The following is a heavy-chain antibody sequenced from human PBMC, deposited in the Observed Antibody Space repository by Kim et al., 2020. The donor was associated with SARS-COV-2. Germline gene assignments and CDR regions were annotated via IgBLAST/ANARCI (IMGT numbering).Heavy chain of an antibody. CDR3: AREEVATPELWSYYYYYYGMDV. Sequence: GGSLRLSCAASGFTFSSYWMHWVRQAPGKGLVWVSRINSDGSSTSYADSVKGRFTISRDNAKNTLYLQMNSLRAEDTAVYYCAREEVATPELWSYYYYYYGMDVWGHGTTVTVSS. D-gene: IGHD5-18*01. CDR2: INSDGSST. J-gene: IGHJ6*02. V-gene: IGHV3-74*01. CDR1: GFTFSSYW.